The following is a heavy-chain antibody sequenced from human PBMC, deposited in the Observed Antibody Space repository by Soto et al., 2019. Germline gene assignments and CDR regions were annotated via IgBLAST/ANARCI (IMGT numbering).Heavy chain of an antibody. V-gene: IGHV3-21*01. CDR3: ARGGTYYDILTGYL. Sequence: EVPLVESGGGLVKPGGSLRLSCAASGFTFSSYSMNWVRQAPGKGLEWVSSISSSSSYIYYADSVKGRFTISRDNAKNSLDLQMNSLRAEDTAVYYCARGGTYYDILTGYLWGQGTLVTVSS. CDR1: GFTFSSYS. J-gene: IGHJ4*02. D-gene: IGHD3-9*01. CDR2: ISSSSSYI.